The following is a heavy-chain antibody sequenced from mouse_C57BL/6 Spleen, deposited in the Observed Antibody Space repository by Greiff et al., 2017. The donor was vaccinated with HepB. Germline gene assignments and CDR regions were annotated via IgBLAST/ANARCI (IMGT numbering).Heavy chain of an antibody. CDR2: ISSGGDYL. CDR3: TRGADRYFDV. CDR1: GFTFSSYA. V-gene: IGHV5-9-1*02. Sequence: EVQLVESGEGLVKPGGSLKLSCAASGFTFSSYAMSWVRQTPEKRLEWVAYISSGGDYLYYVDTVKGRFTISRDNARNTLYLQMSRLKSEDTAMYYCTRGADRYFDVWGTGTTVTVSS. J-gene: IGHJ1*03.